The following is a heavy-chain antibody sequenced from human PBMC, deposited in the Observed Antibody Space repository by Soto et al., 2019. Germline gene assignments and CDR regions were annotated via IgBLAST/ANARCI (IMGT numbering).Heavy chain of an antibody. V-gene: IGHV1-3*05. Sequence: QVQLVQSGAEEKKPGASVKVSCKASGYTFTSYAMHWVRQAPGQRLEWMGWINAGNGNTKHSQKFQGRVTITRDTSASTAYMELSSLRSEDTAVYYCARGGPPIDYWGQGTLVTVSS. CDR2: INAGNGNT. CDR3: ARGGPPIDY. J-gene: IGHJ4*02. D-gene: IGHD3-10*01. CDR1: GYTFTSYA.